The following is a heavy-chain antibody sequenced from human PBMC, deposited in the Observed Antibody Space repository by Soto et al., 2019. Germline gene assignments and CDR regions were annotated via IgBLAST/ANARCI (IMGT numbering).Heavy chain of an antibody. CDR3: ARDFIRTRVGYYYYYGMDV. Sequence: GGSLRLSCAASGFTFSSHGMHWVLQAPCKGLEWVAVIWYDGSNKYYADSVKGRFTISRDNSKNTLYLQMNSLRAEDTAVYYCARDFIRTRVGYYYYYGMDVWGQGTTVTVSS. J-gene: IGHJ6*02. CDR1: GFTFSSHG. D-gene: IGHD1-26*01. CDR2: IWYDGSNK. V-gene: IGHV3-33*01.